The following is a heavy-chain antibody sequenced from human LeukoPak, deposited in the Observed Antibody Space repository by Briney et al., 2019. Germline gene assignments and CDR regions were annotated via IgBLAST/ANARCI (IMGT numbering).Heavy chain of an antibody. CDR1: GFTFSSYW. CDR3: ATPPAPYGASFDY. J-gene: IGHJ4*02. Sequence: PGGSLRLSCAASGFTFSSYWMSWVRQAPGKGLEWVAYIKKDGSEKYYVDSVKGRFTISRDNAKNSLYLQMSSLRAEDTAVYYCATPPAPYGASFDYWGQGTLVTVSS. D-gene: IGHD4/OR15-4a*01. CDR2: IKKDGSEK. V-gene: IGHV3-7*01.